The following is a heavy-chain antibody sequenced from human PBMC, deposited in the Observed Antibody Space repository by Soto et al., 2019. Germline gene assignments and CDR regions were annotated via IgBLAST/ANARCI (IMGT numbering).Heavy chain of an antibody. Sequence: ASVKVSCKASGGTFSSYAISWVRQAPGQGLEWMGRIIPILGIANYAQKFQGRVTITADKSTSTAYMELSSLRSEDTAVYYCASEGIGYSSWLRSYWGQGTPVTVSS. CDR1: GGTFSSYA. CDR3: ASEGIGYSSWLRSY. D-gene: IGHD5-12*01. J-gene: IGHJ4*02. V-gene: IGHV1-69*04. CDR2: IIPILGIA.